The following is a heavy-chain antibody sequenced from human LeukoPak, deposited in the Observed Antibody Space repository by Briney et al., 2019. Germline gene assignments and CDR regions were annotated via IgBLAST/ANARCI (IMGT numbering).Heavy chain of an antibody. V-gene: IGHV4-59*01. J-gene: IGHJ5*02. Sequence: SETLSLTCTVSGGSISSYYWSWIRQPPGKGLEWIGYIYYSGSTNYNRSLKSRVTISVDTSKNHFSLKLSSVTAADTAVYYCARDTRGSGSYYNWFDPWGQGTLVTVSS. CDR3: ARDTRGSGSYYNWFDP. CDR1: GGSISSYY. CDR2: IYYSGST. D-gene: IGHD3-10*01.